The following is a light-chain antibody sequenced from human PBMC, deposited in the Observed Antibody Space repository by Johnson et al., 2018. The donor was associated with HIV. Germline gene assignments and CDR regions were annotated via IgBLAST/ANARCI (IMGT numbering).Light chain of an antibody. V-gene: IGLV1-51*01. CDR1: SSNIGNNY. J-gene: IGLJ1*01. CDR2: DNN. CDR3: GTWDSSLGAGV. Sequence: SVLTQPPSVSAAPGQQVTISCSGSSSNIGNNYVSWYQQLPGTAPKLLIYDNNKRPSGIPDRFSGSKSGTSATLGITGLQTGDEADYYCGTWDSSLGAGVFVTGTKVTVL.